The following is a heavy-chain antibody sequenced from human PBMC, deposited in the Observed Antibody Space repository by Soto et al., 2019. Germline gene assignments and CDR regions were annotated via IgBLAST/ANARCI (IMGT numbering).Heavy chain of an antibody. CDR1: GFNFSSYA. CDR3: AKKGHCSGESCYSLDV. D-gene: IGHD2-15*01. CDR2: ISYDGGKK. V-gene: IGHV3-30-3*02. Sequence: PGGSLRLSCAASGFNFSSYAMHWVRQAPGKGLEWVAVISYDGGKKYYADSVKGRFTISRDNSKNTLYVEMNSLSAEDTAVYYCAKKGHCSGESCYSLDVWGQGTTVTVSS. J-gene: IGHJ6*02.